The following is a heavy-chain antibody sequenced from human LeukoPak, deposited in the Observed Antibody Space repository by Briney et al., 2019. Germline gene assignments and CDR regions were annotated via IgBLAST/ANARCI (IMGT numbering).Heavy chain of an antibody. CDR3: ARARSGYQDWYFDL. J-gene: IGHJ2*01. Sequence: SQTLSLTCTVSGVSISSGDYHWSWIRQPPGKGLEWIGYIYYSGSTYYNPSLKSRLTISVDTSKNQFSLKLTSVTAADTAVYYCARARSGYQDWYFDLWGRGTLVTVSS. D-gene: IGHD5-12*01. CDR2: IYYSGST. V-gene: IGHV4-30-4*01. CDR1: GVSISSGDYH.